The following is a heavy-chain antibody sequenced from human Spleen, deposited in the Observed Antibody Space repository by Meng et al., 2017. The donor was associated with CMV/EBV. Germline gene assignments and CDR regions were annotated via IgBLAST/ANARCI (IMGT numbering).Heavy chain of an antibody. V-gene: IGHV4-39*07. J-gene: IGHJ4*02. D-gene: IGHD2-21*01. CDR3: ARGPVFRPSAYFDY. CDR2: IYYDGTT. Sequence: SETLSLTCTVSGDSLTSKNYYWGWIRQPPGKGLEWIGTIYYDGTTHFNASLRSRLTLSLEASKNQFSLRLTSVTAADTAVYYCARGPVFRPSAYFDYWGQGTLVTVSS. CDR1: GDSLTSKNYY.